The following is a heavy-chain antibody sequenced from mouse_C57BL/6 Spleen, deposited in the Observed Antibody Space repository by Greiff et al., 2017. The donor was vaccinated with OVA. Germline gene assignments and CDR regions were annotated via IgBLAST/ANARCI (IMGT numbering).Heavy chain of an antibody. CDR3: ARDDKYGFAY. CDR1: GFTFSDYY. CDR2: INYDGSST. J-gene: IGHJ3*01. V-gene: IGHV5-16*01. Sequence: EVKLMESEGGLVQPGSSMKLSCTASGFTFSDYYMAWVRQVPEKGLEWVANINYDGSSTYYLDSLKSRFIISRDNAKNLLYLQMSSLKSEDTATDYCARDDKYGFAYWGQGTLVTVSA. D-gene: IGHD2-14*01.